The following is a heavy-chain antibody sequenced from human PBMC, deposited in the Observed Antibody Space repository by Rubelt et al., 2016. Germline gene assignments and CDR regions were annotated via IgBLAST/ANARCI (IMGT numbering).Heavy chain of an antibody. V-gene: IGHV3-53*01. Sequence: VHLVESGGGVVQPGGSLRLSCAASGFSVRSKYMSWVRQAPGRGLEWVSLLHSSDSPYYADSVKGRFTISTDNSKKTLYLQRNSLRAEDTAVYYFAKSRGSSSLSAFDIWGEGTMVTVSS. CDR1: GFSVRSKY. CDR2: LHSSDSP. CDR3: AKSRGSSSLSAFDI. D-gene: IGHD6-13*01. J-gene: IGHJ3*02.